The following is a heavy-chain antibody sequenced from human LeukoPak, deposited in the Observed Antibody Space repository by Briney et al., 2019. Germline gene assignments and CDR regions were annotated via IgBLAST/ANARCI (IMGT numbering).Heavy chain of an antibody. CDR3: ARARRDGYNLDFDY. CDR1: GYTFTSYG. D-gene: IGHD5-24*01. CDR2: ISAYNGNT. Sequence: EASAKVSCKASGYTFTSYGISWVRQAPGQGLEWMGWISAYNGNTNYAQKLQGRVTMTTDTSTSTAYMELRSLGSDDTAVYYCARARRDGYNLDFDYWGQGTLVTVSS. V-gene: IGHV1-18*01. J-gene: IGHJ4*02.